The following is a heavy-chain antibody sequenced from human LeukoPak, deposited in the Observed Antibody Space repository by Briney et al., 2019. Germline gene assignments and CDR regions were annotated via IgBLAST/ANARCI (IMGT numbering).Heavy chain of an antibody. Sequence: PGGSLRLSCAASGFTFSSYAMNWVRQAPGKGLEWVSYITNNGTTIYYADSVKGRFTISRDNAESSLYLQMNSLRAEDTAIYYCARDQWLAYYYHGMDVWGQGTTVTVSS. J-gene: IGHJ6*02. CDR1: GFTFSSYA. CDR3: ARDQWLAYYYHGMDV. V-gene: IGHV3-48*03. CDR2: ITNNGTTI. D-gene: IGHD6-19*01.